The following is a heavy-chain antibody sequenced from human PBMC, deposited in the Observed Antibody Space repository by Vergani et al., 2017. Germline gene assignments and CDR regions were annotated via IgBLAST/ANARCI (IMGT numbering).Heavy chain of an antibody. J-gene: IGHJ4*02. V-gene: IGHV4-34*01. CDR1: GGSFSGYY. CDR2: INHSGST. CDR3: ARTRSIDSSGYSGDY. Sequence: QVQLQQWGAGLLKPSETLSLTCAVYGGSFSGYYWSWIRQPPGKGLEWIWEINHSGSTNYNPSLKSRVTISVDTSKNQFSLKLSSVTAADTAVYYCARTRSIDSSGYSGDYWGQGTLVTVST. D-gene: IGHD3-22*01.